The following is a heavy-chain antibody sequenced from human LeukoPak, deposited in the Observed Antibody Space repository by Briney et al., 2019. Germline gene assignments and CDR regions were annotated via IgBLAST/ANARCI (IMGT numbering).Heavy chain of an antibody. CDR3: AREGVIGDGYNFFDY. CDR1: EFTVSSNY. J-gene: IGHJ4*02. Sequence: GGSLRLSCAASEFTVSSNYMSWVRQAPGKGLEWVSVIYSGGSTFYADSVKGRFTISRHSSKNTMYLQMNSLRAEDTAMYYCAREGVIGDGYNFFDYWGQGTLVAVSS. D-gene: IGHD5-24*01. CDR2: IYSGGST. V-gene: IGHV3-53*04.